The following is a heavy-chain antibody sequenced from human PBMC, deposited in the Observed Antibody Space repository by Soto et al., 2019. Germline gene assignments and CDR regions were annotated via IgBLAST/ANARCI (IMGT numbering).Heavy chain of an antibody. CDR2: INHSGST. J-gene: IGHJ4*02. CDR3: ARLQQIVVVRSFGY. Sequence: LVTMCHTWAVDEGSCGGYDCSWIRKPPGKGLEWIGEINHSGSTNYNPSLKSRVTISVDTSKNQFSLKLSSVTAADTVLYYCARLQQIVVVRSFGYWGQGTLVTVSS. V-gene: IGHV4-34*01. D-gene: IGHD3-22*01. CDR1: EGSCGGYD.